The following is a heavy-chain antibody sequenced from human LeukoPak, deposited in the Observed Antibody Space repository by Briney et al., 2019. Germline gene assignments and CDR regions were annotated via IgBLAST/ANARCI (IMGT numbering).Heavy chain of an antibody. CDR2: IIPIFGTA. D-gene: IGHD3-3*01. CDR3: ARKGARSPTGQTDFDYYYGMDV. V-gene: IGHV1-69*06. Sequence: VASVKVSCKASGGTFSSYAISWVRQAPGQGLEWMGGIIPIFGTANYAQKFQGRVTITADKSTSTAYMELSSLRSEDTAVYYCARKGARSPTGQTDFDYYYGMDVWGKGTTVTVSS. J-gene: IGHJ6*04. CDR1: GGTFSSYA.